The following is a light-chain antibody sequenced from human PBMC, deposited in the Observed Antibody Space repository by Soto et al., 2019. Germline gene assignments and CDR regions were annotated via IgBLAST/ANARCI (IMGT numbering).Light chain of an antibody. J-gene: IGKJ2*01. CDR2: EAS. CDR3: QQSKGYPYT. Sequence: DIQMTQSPSTVSASVGDRVTITFRVSQPISRWLAWYQQRPGKAPKLLIYEASTLEIGVSSRFSGSGSGTEFTLTISSLQPDEFATYFCQQSKGYPYTFGEGTKLEI. CDR1: QPISRW. V-gene: IGKV1-5*03.